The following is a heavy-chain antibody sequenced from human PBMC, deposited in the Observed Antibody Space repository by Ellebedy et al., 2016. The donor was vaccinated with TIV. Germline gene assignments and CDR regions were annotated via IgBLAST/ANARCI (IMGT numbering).Heavy chain of an antibody. CDR1: GFNLRSFW. CDR3: VRDIFTAPGYGMDV. V-gene: IGHV3-7*03. J-gene: IGHJ6*02. D-gene: IGHD1-14*01. CDR2: VKEDGNDK. Sequence: PGGSLRLSCATSGFNLRSFWMSRVRQAPGKGLEWVANVKEDGNDKYYVDSVKGRFTISRDNAKNSLYLQMNSLRVEDTAVYYCVRDIFTAPGYGMDVWGQGTMVTVSS.